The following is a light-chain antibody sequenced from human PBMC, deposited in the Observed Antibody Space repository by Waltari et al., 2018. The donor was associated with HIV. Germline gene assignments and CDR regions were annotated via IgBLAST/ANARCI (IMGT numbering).Light chain of an antibody. CDR1: NPNIGSNT. CDR3: AAWDDSLNGEVV. J-gene: IGLJ2*01. V-gene: IGLV1-44*01. CDR2: GNT. Sequence: QSVLTQPPSASGNPGQRVTISCSGRNPNIGSNTVNWYQQLPGTAPKLLIYGNTQRPSGVPDRFSGSKSGTSASLAISGLQSEDEADYYCAAWDDSLNGEVVFGGGTKLTVL.